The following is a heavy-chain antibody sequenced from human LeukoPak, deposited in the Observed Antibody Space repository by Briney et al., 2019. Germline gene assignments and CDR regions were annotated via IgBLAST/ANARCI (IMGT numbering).Heavy chain of an antibody. CDR3: ARAIRGPGPSYYYYYMDV. Sequence: PGGSLRLSCAASGFTFSSYAMHWVRQAPGKGLEWVAVISYDGSNKYYADSVKGRFTISRDNSKNTLYLQMNSLRAEDTAVYYCARAIRGPGPSYYYYYMDVWGKGTTVTVSS. D-gene: IGHD3-16*01. V-gene: IGHV3-30-3*01. CDR1: GFTFSSYA. CDR2: ISYDGSNK. J-gene: IGHJ6*03.